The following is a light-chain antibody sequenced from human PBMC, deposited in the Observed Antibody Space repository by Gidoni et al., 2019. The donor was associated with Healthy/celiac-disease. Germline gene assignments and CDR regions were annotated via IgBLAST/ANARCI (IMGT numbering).Light chain of an antibody. CDR3: QQYNNWPPNT. Sequence: TLSCRASQSVSSNLAWYQQKPGQAPRLLIYGASTRATGIPSRFSGSGSGTEFTLTISSLQSEDFAVYYCQQYNNWPPNTFGQGTKLEIK. J-gene: IGKJ2*01. CDR1: QSVSSN. V-gene: IGKV3-15*01. CDR2: GAS.